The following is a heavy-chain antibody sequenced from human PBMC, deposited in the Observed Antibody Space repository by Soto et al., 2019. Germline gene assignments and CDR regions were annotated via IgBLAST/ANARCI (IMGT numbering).Heavy chain of an antibody. CDR1: GFTFSSYS. CDR3: ARDPDIVVVPAAQQGMDV. D-gene: IGHD2-2*01. V-gene: IGHV3-21*01. J-gene: IGHJ6*02. CDR2: ISSSSSYI. Sequence: TLSLSCAASGFTFSSYSMNWVRQAPGKGLEWVSSISSSSSYIYYADSVKGRFTISRDNAKNSLYLQMNSLRAEDTAVYYCARDPDIVVVPAAQQGMDVWGQGTTVTVSS.